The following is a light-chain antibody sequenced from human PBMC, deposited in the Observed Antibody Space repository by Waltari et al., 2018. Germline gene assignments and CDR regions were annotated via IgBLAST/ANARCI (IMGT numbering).Light chain of an antibody. V-gene: IGLV1-44*01. CDR2: SNN. CDR1: SSTLGTAT. Sequence: QSVLTQPPSASGTPGQRVTISCSGSSSTLGTATVTWYQQLPGTAPTLPIYSNNQRPSGVPDRFSGSKSGTSASLAISGLQPEDEADYYCASWDNSLNVVVFGRGTKLTVL. J-gene: IGLJ2*01. CDR3: ASWDNSLNVVV.